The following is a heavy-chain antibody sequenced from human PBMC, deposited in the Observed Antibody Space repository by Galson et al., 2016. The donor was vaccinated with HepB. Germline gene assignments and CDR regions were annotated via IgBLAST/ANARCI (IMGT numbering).Heavy chain of an antibody. CDR2: ISTYNGNT. CDR3: ARDGTLSGGYYHFYGMDV. V-gene: IGHV1-18*01. CDR1: GYSFISYG. J-gene: IGHJ6*02. Sequence: SVKVSCKASGYSFISYGISWVRQARGQGLEWMGWISTYNGNTNYEQKFKGRVTLTADISTSTAQMELRSLRSDDTAVYYCARDGTLSGGYYHFYGMDVWGQGTTVTVSS. D-gene: IGHD7-27*01.